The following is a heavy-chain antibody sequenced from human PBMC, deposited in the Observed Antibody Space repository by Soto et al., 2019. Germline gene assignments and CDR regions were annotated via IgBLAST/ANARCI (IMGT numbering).Heavy chain of an antibody. V-gene: IGHV1-46*01. J-gene: IGHJ4*02. CDR1: GYTFTRYN. CDR2: INPSGGTT. Sequence: ASVKVSCKASGYTFTRYNVHWVRQAPGQGLEWMAIINPSGGTTYYVQKFEGRVTLTTDTSTSTVYMELSSLRSDDTAVYYCARVRGGGSEYFFDYWGQGTLVTVAS. CDR3: ARVRGGGSEYFFDY. D-gene: IGHD2-15*01.